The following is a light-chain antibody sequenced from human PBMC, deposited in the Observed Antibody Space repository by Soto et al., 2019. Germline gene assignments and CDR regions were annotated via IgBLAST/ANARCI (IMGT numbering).Light chain of an antibody. CDR1: SSNIGNNF. CDR3: TSFSSSTSLYV. J-gene: IGLJ1*01. Sequence: QSVLTQPPSVSAAPGQNVTISCSGTSSNIGNNFVSWYQHLPGTAPKILIYDNVKRPSGIPDRFSGFKSGASATLGITGLQTGDEADYYCTSFSSSTSLYVFGTGTKVTVL. CDR2: DNV. V-gene: IGLV1-51*01.